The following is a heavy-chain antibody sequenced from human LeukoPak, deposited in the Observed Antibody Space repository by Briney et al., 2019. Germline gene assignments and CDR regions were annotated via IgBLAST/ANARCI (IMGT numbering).Heavy chain of an antibody. CDR2: IIPIFGTA. V-gene: IGHV1-69*05. J-gene: IGHJ6*03. CDR3: ARTGAGYYYYYMDV. D-gene: IGHD1-26*01. CDR1: GGTFSSYA. Sequence: GASVKVSCKASGGTFSSYAISWVRQAPGQGLEWMGGIIPIFGTANYAQRFQGRVTITTDESTSTAYMELSSLRSEDTAVYYCARTGAGYYYYYMDVWGKGTTVTVSS.